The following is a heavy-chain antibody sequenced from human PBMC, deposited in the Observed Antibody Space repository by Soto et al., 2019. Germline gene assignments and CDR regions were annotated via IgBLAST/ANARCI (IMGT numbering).Heavy chain of an antibody. Sequence: QVHLHKWGAGLLEPSEPLSLTCAVYGGSFGAYYWSWIRQPPGKGLEWIGEISHSGSTNYNPSLKSRVTLSVDPSKIHFSLKLSSVAAEDKAVYYFATRPGGRLRWFGELIPAFDPWGQGTLVTGSS. D-gene: IGHD3-10*01. V-gene: IGHV4-34*01. CDR3: ATRPGGRLRWFGELIPAFDP. CDR2: ISHSGST. J-gene: IGHJ5*02. CDR1: GGSFGAYY.